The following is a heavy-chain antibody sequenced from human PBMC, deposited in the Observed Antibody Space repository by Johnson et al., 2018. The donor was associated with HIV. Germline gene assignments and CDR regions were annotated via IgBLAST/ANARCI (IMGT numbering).Heavy chain of an antibody. CDR2: IKQDGSEK. V-gene: IGHV3-7*03. Sequence: VQLVESGGGVVQPGRSLRLSCVASGFSFSSFAMHWVRQAPGKGLQWVANIKQDGSEKYYVDSVKGRFTISRDNAKNSLYLQMNSLRAEDTALYYCARDRQAVRGTFDIWGQGTMVTVSS. CDR1: GFSFSSFA. CDR3: ARDRQAVRGTFDI. D-gene: IGHD6-19*01. J-gene: IGHJ3*02.